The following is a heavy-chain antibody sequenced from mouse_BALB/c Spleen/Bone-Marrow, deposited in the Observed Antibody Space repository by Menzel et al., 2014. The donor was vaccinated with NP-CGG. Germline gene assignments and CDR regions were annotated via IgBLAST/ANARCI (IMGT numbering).Heavy chain of an antibody. V-gene: IGHV7-3*02. Sequence: EVKLVESGGGSEQPGGSLRLSCATSGFTLTDYYMSWVRQPPGKALEWLGFIRNKAKGYTTEYSASVTGRFTIPRDNSQSILYLQMNTLRPEDSATYYCARDIEGNYSYWYLDVWGAGTPVPVPS. CDR3: ARDIEGNYSYWYLDV. CDR1: GFTLTDYY. J-gene: IGHJ1*01. CDR2: IRNKAKGYTT. D-gene: IGHD2-1*01.